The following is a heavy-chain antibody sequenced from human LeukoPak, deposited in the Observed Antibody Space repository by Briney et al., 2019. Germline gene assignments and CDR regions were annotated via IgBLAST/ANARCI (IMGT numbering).Heavy chain of an antibody. J-gene: IGHJ4*02. V-gene: IGHV1-2*02. CDR3: AQSSGWDSLKY. CDR2: IFPNSGGT. Sequence: GASVKVSCKASGFTFTGYSMHWVRQAPGQGLEWMGWIFPNSGGTNYAQKFQGRVTMTRDTSISIAYMELSNLKSDDTAVYYCAQSSGWDSLKYWGQGTLVTVSS. D-gene: IGHD6-19*01. CDR1: GFTFTGYS.